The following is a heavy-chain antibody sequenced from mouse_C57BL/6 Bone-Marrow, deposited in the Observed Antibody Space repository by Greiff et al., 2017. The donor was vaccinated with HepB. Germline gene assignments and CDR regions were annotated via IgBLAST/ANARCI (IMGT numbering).Heavy chain of an antibody. CDR1: GFSLSTFGMG. CDR2: IWWDDDK. J-gene: IGHJ4*01. Sequence: VKLVESGPGILQPSQTLSLTCSFSGFSLSTFGMGVGWIRQPSGKGLEWLAHIWWDDDKYYNPALKSRLTISKDTSKNQVFLKIANVDTADTATYYCARKDLIYYYGSRGGDYAMDYWGQGTSVTVSS. CDR3: ARKDLIYYYGSRGGDYAMDY. D-gene: IGHD1-1*01. V-gene: IGHV8-8*01.